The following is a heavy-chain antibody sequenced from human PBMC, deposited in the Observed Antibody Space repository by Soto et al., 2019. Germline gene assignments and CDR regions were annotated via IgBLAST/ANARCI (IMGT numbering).Heavy chain of an antibody. Sequence: SETLSLTCTVSGGSISSSSYYWGWIRQPPGKGLEWIGSIYYSGSTYYNPSLKSRVTISVDTSKNQFSLKLSSVTAADTAVYYCARRGSSSWYGYWDQGTLVTVSS. CDR2: IYYSGST. CDR3: ARRGSSSWYGY. CDR1: GGSISSSSYY. J-gene: IGHJ4*02. D-gene: IGHD6-13*01. V-gene: IGHV4-39*01.